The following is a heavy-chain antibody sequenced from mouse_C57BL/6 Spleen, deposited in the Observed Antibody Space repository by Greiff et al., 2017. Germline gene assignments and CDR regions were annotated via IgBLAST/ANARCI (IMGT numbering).Heavy chain of an antibody. J-gene: IGHJ2*01. V-gene: IGHV5-16*01. CDR3: ARELGLYFDY. D-gene: IGHD4-1*01. CDR1: GFTFSDYY. Sequence: DVMLVESEGGLVQPGSSMKLSCTASGFTFSDYYMAWVRQVPEKGLEWVANINYDGSSTYYLDSLKSRFIISRDNAKNILYLQMSSLKSEDTATYYCARELGLYFDYWGQGTTLTVSS. CDR2: INYDGSST.